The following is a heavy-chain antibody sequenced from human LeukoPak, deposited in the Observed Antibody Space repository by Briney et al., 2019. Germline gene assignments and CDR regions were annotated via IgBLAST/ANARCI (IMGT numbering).Heavy chain of an antibody. D-gene: IGHD3-22*01. CDR2: INHSGST. V-gene: IGHV4-34*01. Sequence: SETLSLTCAVYGESFSGYYWSWIRQPPGKGLEWIGEINHSGSTNYNPSLKSRVTISVDTSKNQFSLKLSSVTAADTAVYYCASFTYYYDSSGTTGYFDYWGQGTLVTVSS. CDR3: ASFTYYYDSSGTTGYFDY. CDR1: GESFSGYY. J-gene: IGHJ4*02.